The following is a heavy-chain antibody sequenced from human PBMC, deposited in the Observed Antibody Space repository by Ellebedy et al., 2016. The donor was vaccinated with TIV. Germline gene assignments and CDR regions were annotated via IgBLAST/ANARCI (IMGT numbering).Heavy chain of an antibody. Sequence: MPSETLSLTCTVSGGSISSSYWSWIRQTPGKDLEWIGYISNTGRTNYNPSLKSRVTISVDKSKNQFSLKLSSVTAADTAVYYCARELWNDNSWFDPWGQGTLVTVSS. CDR3: ARELWNDNSWFDP. CDR1: GGSISSSY. V-gene: IGHV4-59*12. D-gene: IGHD1-1*01. J-gene: IGHJ5*02. CDR2: ISNTGRT.